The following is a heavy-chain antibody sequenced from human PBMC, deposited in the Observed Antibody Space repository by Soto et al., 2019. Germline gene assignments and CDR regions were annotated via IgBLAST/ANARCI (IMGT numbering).Heavy chain of an antibody. CDR1: GCTFSSYA. Sequence: SVKVSCKASGCTFSSYAISWVRQAPGQGLEWMGGIIPIFGTANYAQKFQGRVTITADESTSTAYMELSSLRSEDTAVYYCARVDTAMATPHYYGMDVWGQDTTVNGSS. CDR3: ARVDTAMATPHYYGMDV. J-gene: IGHJ6*02. V-gene: IGHV1-69*13. D-gene: IGHD5-18*01. CDR2: IIPIFGTA.